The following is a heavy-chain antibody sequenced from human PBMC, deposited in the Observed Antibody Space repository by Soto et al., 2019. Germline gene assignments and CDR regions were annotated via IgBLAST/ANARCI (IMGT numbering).Heavy chain of an antibody. CDR1: GGTFSTYA. D-gene: IGHD5-18*01. CDR2: IIPMFGTA. V-gene: IGHV1-69*12. CDR3: ASGIQLWLRRINNGYSG. Sequence: QVQLVQSGAEVKKPESSVKVSCKAPGGTFSTYAISWVRQAPGQGLEWRGGIIPMFGTANYAQRFQDRFTITADESTNTGYMELSSLRSEDTAVYFCASGIQLWLRRINNGYSGWGQGTLVTVSS. J-gene: IGHJ4*02.